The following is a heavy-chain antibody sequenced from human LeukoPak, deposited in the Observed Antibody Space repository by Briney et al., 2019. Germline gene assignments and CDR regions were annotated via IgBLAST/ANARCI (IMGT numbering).Heavy chain of an antibody. V-gene: IGHV1-24*01. CDR2: FDPEDGGT. J-gene: IGHJ3*02. Sequence: GASVKVSCKVSGYTLTELSMHWVRQAPGKGLEWMGGFDPEDGGTIYAQKFQGRVTMTEDTSTDTAYMELGSLRSEDTAVYYCATGSQYYYDSSGYYNAFDIWGQGTMVTVSS. CDR1: GYTLTELS. CDR3: ATGSQYYYDSSGYYNAFDI. D-gene: IGHD3-22*01.